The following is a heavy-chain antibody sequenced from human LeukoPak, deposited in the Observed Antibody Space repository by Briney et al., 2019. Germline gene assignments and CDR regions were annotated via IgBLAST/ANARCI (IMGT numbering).Heavy chain of an antibody. CDR2: IYSGGTT. D-gene: IGHD3-22*01. Sequence: GGSLRLSCAASGFTVSSNSMSWVRQAPGKGLEWVSGIYSGGTTYYADSVRGRFTISRDSSKNTLYLQMHSLRAEDTAVYYCARTVPDDSSGYYLPFDYWGQGTLVIVSS. CDR3: ARTVPDDSSGYYLPFDY. V-gene: IGHV3-53*01. J-gene: IGHJ4*02. CDR1: GFTVSSNS.